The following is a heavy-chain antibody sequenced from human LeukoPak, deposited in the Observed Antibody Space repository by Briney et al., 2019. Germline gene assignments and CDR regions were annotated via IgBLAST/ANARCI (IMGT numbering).Heavy chain of an antibody. CDR2: IYYRGST. CDR3: ARGGDYGDLRYFDY. J-gene: IGHJ4*02. D-gene: IGHD4-17*01. Sequence: SETLSLTCTVSGGSINNYYWSWIRQPPGKGLEWIGYIYYRGSTNYNPSLKTRVTFSVDTSKNQFSLKLNSVTAADTAVYYCARGGDYGDLRYFDYWGQGTLVTVSS. V-gene: IGHV4-59*01. CDR1: GGSINNYY.